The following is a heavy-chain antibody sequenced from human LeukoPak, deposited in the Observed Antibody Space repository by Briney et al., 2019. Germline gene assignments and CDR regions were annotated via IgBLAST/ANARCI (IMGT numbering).Heavy chain of an antibody. D-gene: IGHD2-2*01. CDR1: GGSISGYY. J-gene: IGHJ4*02. V-gene: IGHV4-34*01. CDR3: ARGAVPAAILAYFDY. Sequence: PSETLSLTCTVSGGSISGYYWSWIRQPPGKGLEWIGEINHSGSTNYNPSLKSRVTISVDTSKNQFSLKLSSVTAADTAVYYCARGAVPAAILAYFDYWGQGTLVTVSS. CDR2: INHSGST.